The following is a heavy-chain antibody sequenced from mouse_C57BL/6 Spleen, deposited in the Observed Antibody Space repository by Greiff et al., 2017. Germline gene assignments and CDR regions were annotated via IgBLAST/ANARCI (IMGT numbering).Heavy chain of an antibody. V-gene: IGHV2-6*03. Sequence: QVQLQQSGPGLVAPSQSLSITCTVSGFSLTSYGVHWVRQPPGKGLEWLVVIWSDGSTTYNSALKSRLSISKDNSKSQVFLKMNSLQTDDTAMYYCARGIGSSHYYAMDYWGQGTSVTVSS. CDR2: IWSDGST. D-gene: IGHD1-1*01. CDR3: ARGIGSSHYYAMDY. CDR1: GFSLTSYG. J-gene: IGHJ4*01.